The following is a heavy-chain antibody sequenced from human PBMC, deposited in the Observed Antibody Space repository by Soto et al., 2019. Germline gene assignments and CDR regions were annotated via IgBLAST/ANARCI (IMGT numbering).Heavy chain of an antibody. J-gene: IGHJ4*02. Sequence: ASVKVSCKASGGTFSSYAISWVRQAPGQGLEWMGGIIPIFGTANYAQKFQGRVTITADESTSTAYMELSSLRSEDTAVYYCARVAGSLYCGGDCYYFDYWGQGTLVTVSS. D-gene: IGHD2-21*02. CDR3: ARVAGSLYCGGDCYYFDY. CDR1: GGTFSSYA. V-gene: IGHV1-69*13. CDR2: IIPIFGTA.